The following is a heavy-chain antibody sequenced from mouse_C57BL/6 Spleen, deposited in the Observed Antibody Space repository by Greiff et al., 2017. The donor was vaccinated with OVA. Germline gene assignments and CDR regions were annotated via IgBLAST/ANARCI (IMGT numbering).Heavy chain of an antibody. J-gene: IGHJ2*01. CDR2: INPNNGGT. V-gene: IGHV1-26*01. Sequence: VQLQQSGPELVKPGASVKISCKASGYTFTDYYMNWVKQSHGKSLEWIGDINPNNGGTSYNQKFKGKATLTVDKSSSTAYMELRSLTSEDSAVYYCARSVGYFYYFDYWGQGTTLTVSS. CDR3: ARSVGYFYYFDY. D-gene: IGHD2-3*01. CDR1: GYTFTDYY.